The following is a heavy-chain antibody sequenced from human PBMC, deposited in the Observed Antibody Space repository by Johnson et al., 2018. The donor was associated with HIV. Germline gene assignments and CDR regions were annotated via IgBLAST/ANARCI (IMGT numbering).Heavy chain of an antibody. CDR2: ISYSASSM. CDR3: ARLERLGGLSRVLDM. CDR1: GFTFSDYY. J-gene: IGHJ3*02. D-gene: IGHD6-19*01. V-gene: IGHV3-11*04. Sequence: QVQLVESGGNLIQPGGSLRLSCAASGFTFSDYYMSWIRQAPGKGLEWVSYISYSASSMFYADSLQGRFTISRDNAKNSLYLQMNYLRVEDTAVYYCARLERLGGLSRVLDMWGQGTMVTVSS.